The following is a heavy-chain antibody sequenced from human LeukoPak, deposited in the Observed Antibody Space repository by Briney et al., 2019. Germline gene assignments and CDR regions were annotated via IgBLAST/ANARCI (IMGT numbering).Heavy chain of an antibody. CDR3: ATRRGMSGSYYGAWDYYYYMDV. V-gene: IGHV1-69*06. D-gene: IGHD1-26*01. J-gene: IGHJ6*03. Sequence: GASVKVSCKASGGTFSSYAISWVRQAPGQGLEWMGGIIPIFGTANYAQKFQGRVTMTEDTSTDTAYMELSSLRSEDTAVYYCATRRGMSGSYYGAWDYYYYMDVWGKGTTVTISS. CDR2: IIPIFGTA. CDR1: GGTFSSYA.